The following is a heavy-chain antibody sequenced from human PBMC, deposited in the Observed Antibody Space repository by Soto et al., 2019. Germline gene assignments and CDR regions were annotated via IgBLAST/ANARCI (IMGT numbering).Heavy chain of an antibody. CDR3: ARRSENPHRWFDP. CDR1: GGSISSSSYY. Sequence: QLQLQESGPGLVKPSETLSLNCTVSGGSISSSSYYWGWIRQPPGKGLEWIGRIYYIGSTYYNPSLKSRVVMSVATSKNHFALKVTSVTAADTAVYYCARRSENPHRWFDPWGQGTLVTVSS. CDR2: IYYIGST. J-gene: IGHJ5*02. V-gene: IGHV4-39*02. D-gene: IGHD2-15*01.